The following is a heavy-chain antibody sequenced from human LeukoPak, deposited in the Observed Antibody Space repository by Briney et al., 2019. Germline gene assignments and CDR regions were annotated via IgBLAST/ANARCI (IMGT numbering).Heavy chain of an antibody. J-gene: IGHJ4*02. CDR2: ISYDGSNK. CDR1: GFTFSSYA. Sequence: GGSLRLSCAASGFTFSSYAMHWVRQAPGKGLEWVAVISYDGSNKYYADSVKGRFTISRDNSKNTLYLQMNSLRAEDTAVYYCVAGADYYGSGGLNDYWGQGTLVAVSS. CDR3: VAGADYYGSGGLNDY. D-gene: IGHD3-10*01. V-gene: IGHV3-30*04.